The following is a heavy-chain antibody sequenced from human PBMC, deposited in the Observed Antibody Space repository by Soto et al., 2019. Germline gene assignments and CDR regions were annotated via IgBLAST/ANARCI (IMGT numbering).Heavy chain of an antibody. CDR1: GFSLNTVGYY. J-gene: IGHJ6*02. D-gene: IGHD6-25*01. V-gene: IGHV4-31*03. CDR3: AKESGGYDSSTRYGLDV. Sequence: SETLSLTCSVSGFSLNTVGYYWTWLRQQPGKGLEWIGYIYYSGSRDYNPSLKSRVSMSVDASKNQFSLNLTSVTAADTAVYYCAKESGGYDSSTRYGLDVWGQGTTVTVSS. CDR2: IYYSGSR.